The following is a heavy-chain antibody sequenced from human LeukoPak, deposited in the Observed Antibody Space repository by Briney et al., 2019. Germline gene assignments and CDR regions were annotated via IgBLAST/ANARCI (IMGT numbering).Heavy chain of an antibody. J-gene: IGHJ4*01. CDR1: GFTFSSFA. Sequence: GGSLRLSCAASGFTFSSFAMNWVRQAPGKGLEWVSSIAGSSGYISYADSVKGRFTISRDNAKKSLYLQMTSLTAEDTAVYYCARDRGAYCGGDCYLGFDYWGRGTLVTVSS. D-gene: IGHD2-21*02. CDR3: ARDRGAYCGGDCYLGFDY. CDR2: IAGSSGYI. V-gene: IGHV3-21*01.